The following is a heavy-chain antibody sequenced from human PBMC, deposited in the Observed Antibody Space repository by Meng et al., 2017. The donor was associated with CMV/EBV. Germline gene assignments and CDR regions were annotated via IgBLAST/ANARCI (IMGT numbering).Heavy chain of an antibody. CDR1: GGSIRSYY. Sequence: VQLHESGPGLAKTSATPSLTSTVFGGSIRSYYWSWIRQPAGKGLEWIWRIYTSRSTNYNPSLKSRVTMSVDTSKNQFSLKLSSVTAADTAVYYCARGSYYRYVIDYWGQGTLVTVSS. V-gene: IGHV4-4*07. J-gene: IGHJ4*02. CDR3: ARGSYYRYVIDY. CDR2: IYTSRST. D-gene: IGHD2-21*01.